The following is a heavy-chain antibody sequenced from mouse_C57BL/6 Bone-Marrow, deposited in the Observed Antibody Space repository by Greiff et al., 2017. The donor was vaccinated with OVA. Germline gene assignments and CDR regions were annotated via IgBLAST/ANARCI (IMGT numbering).Heavy chain of an antibody. CDR1: GFTFSNYW. J-gene: IGHJ3*01. Sequence: DVKLQESGGGLVQPGGSMKLSCVASGFTFSNYWMNWVRQSPEKGLEWVAQIRLKSDNYATHYAESVKGRFTISRDDSKSSVYLQMNNLRAEDTGIYYCTRDGPFAYWGQGTLVTVSA. D-gene: IGHD2-3*01. CDR2: IRLKSDNYAT. CDR3: TRDGPFAY. V-gene: IGHV6-3*01.